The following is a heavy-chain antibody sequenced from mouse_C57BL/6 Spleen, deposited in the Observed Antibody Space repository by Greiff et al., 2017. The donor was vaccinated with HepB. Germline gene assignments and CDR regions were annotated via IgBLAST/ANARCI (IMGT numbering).Heavy chain of an antibody. CDR3: ARSGYGSSLWYFDV. V-gene: IGHV1-39*01. J-gene: IGHJ1*03. Sequence: EVQLQQSGPELVKPGASVKISCKASGYSFTDYNMNWVKQSNGKSLEWIGVINPNYGTTSYNQKFKGKATLTVDQSSSTAYMQLKSLTSEDSAVYYCARSGYGSSLWYFDVWGTGTTVTVSS. CDR1: GYSFTDYN. CDR2: INPNYGTT. D-gene: IGHD1-1*01.